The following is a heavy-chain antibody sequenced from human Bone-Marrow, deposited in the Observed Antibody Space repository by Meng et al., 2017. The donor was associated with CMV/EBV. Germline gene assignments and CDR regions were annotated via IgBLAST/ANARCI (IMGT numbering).Heavy chain of an antibody. CDR2: ISSSSSYI. CDR1: GFSLTGYW. D-gene: IGHD5-12*01. J-gene: IGHJ6*02. Sequence: GGSLRLSCEASGFSLTGYWMHWVRQTPGKGLEWVSSISSSSSYIYYADSVKGRFTISRDNAKNSLYLQMNSLRAEDTAVYYCARVNRGYDWASYYYYGMDVWGQGTTVTVSS. CDR3: ARVNRGYDWASYYYYGMDV. V-gene: IGHV3-21*01.